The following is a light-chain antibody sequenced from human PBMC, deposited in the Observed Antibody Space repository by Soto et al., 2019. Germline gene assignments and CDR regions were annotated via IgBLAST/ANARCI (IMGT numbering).Light chain of an antibody. CDR1: QSISSW. J-gene: IGKJ4*01. CDR2: KAS. CDR3: QQYEAYPLT. V-gene: IGKV1-5*03. Sequence: DIPLTQSPSTLSASVGDRATITCRASQSISSWLAWYQQKPGKAPKLLVYKASSLESGVPSRFSGSGSGTEFTLTINTLQPDDFATYYCQQYEAYPLTFGGGTKVEI.